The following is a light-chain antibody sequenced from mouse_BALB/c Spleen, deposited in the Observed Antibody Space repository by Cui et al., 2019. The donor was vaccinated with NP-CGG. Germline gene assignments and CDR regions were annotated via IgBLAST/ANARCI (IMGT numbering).Light chain of an antibody. CDR3: VLWYSNHWV. CDR2: GTN. J-gene: IGLJ1*01. V-gene: IGLV1*01. CDR1: TGAVTTSNY. Sequence: QAVVTQESAPTTSPGETVTLTCRSSTGAVTTSNYANWVQEKPDHLFTGLIGGTNNRAPGVPARFSGSLIGDKAALTITGAQTEDEAIYFCVLWYSNHWVFGGGTKLTVL.